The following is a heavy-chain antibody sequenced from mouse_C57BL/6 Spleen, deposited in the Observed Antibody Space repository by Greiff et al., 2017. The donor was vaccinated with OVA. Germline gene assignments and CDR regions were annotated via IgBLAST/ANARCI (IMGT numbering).Heavy chain of an antibody. J-gene: IGHJ1*03. CDR3: ARSTVVATRYFDD. D-gene: IGHD1-1*01. CDR2: IYPGDGDT. CDR1: GYSFSSSW. V-gene: IGHV1-82*01. Sequence: QVQLQQSGPELVKPGASVKISCKASGYSFSSSWMNWVKQRPGKGLEWIGLIYPGDGDTNYNGKFKGKATLTADKSSSTAYMQLSSLTSEDSAVYLCARSTVVATRYFDDWGTGTTVTVSS.